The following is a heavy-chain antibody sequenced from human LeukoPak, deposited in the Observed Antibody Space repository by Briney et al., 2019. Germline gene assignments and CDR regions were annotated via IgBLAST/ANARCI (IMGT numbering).Heavy chain of an antibody. V-gene: IGHV4-38-2*02. Sequence: SETLSLTCSVSGYAISSGYFWGWIRQPPGKGLEWIGTIYHSGSTYYNPSLKSRVTISVDTSKNQFSLKLSSVTAADTAVYYCARGYSAHDGLWGQGTLVTVSS. CDR3: ARGYSAHDGL. CDR1: GYAISSGYF. CDR2: IYHSGST. J-gene: IGHJ4*02. D-gene: IGHD5-12*01.